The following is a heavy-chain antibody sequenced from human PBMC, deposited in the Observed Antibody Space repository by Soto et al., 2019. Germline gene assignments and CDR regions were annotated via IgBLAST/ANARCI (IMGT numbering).Heavy chain of an antibody. Sequence: GGSLRLSCAASGFTFSSYAMSWVRQAPGKGLEWVSAISGSGGSTYYADSVKGRFTISRDNSKNTLYLQMNSLRAEDTAVYYCAKDYCSGGSCYRPGVGLDYWGQGTLVTVSS. CDR1: GFTFSSYA. CDR2: ISGSGGST. D-gene: IGHD2-15*01. J-gene: IGHJ4*02. V-gene: IGHV3-23*01. CDR3: AKDYCSGGSCYRPGVGLDY.